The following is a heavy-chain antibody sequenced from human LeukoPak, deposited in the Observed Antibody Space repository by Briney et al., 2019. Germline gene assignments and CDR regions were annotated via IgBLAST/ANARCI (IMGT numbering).Heavy chain of an antibody. CDR1: GGSISSYY. Sequence: SETLSLTCTVSGGSISSYYWSWIRQPTGKGLEWIGRIYTSGSTNYNPSLKSRVTMSVDTSKNQFSLKLSSVTAADTAVYYCARDFAYYYDSSGYYYALDAFAIWGQGTMVTVSS. J-gene: IGHJ3*02. V-gene: IGHV4-4*07. CDR3: ARDFAYYYDSSGYYYALDAFAI. CDR2: IYTSGST. D-gene: IGHD3-22*01.